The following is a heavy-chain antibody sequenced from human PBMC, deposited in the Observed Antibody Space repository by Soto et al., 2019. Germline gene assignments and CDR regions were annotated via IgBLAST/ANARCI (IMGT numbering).Heavy chain of an antibody. CDR2: IIPIFGTA. D-gene: IGHD3-22*01. Sequence: SVKVSCKASVGTFSSYAISWVRQAPGQGLEWMGGIIPIFGTANYAQKFQGRVTITADKSTSTAYMELSSLRSEDTAVYYCASREPFYYDSSGYYPFWGQRTLVTVS. V-gene: IGHV1-69*06. J-gene: IGHJ4*02. CDR1: VGTFSSYA. CDR3: ASREPFYYDSSGYYPF.